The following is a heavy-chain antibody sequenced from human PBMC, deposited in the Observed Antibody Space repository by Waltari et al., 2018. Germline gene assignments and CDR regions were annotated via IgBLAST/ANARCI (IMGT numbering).Heavy chain of an antibody. J-gene: IGHJ4*02. D-gene: IGHD2-15*01. CDR1: GGSISRYS. CDR2: IYYSGST. CDR3: ARGGYCSGGSCYFLFDY. V-gene: IGHV4-59*13. Sequence: QVQLKESGPGLVKPSETLSLTCTGSGGSISRYSWSWIRRPPGKGLEWIGYIYYSGSTNYNPSLKSRVTISVDTSKNQFSLKLSSVTAADTAVYYCARGGYCSGGSCYFLFDYWGQGTLVTVSS.